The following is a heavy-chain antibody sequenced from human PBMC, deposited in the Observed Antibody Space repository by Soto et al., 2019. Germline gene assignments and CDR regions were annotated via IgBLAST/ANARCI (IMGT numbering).Heavy chain of an antibody. V-gene: IGHV4-39*01. CDR1: GDSISVSPYF. CDR3: ARLQAAVPHY. D-gene: IGHD6-13*01. Sequence: QLQLQESGPGLVKPSETLSLTCTVSGDSISVSPYFWGWIRQPPGKGLEWIASIFYDGYTAYTPSLKSRAFISVDTSKNQFSLKLTSVAAADTAIYFCARLQAAVPHYWGQGTLVIVSS. J-gene: IGHJ4*02. CDR2: IFYDGYT.